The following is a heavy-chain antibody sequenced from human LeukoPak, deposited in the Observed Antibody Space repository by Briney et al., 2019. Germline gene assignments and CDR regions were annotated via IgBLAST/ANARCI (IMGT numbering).Heavy chain of an antibody. V-gene: IGHV3-23*01. Sequence: GGSLRLSCAASGFTFSSYAMSWVRQAPGKGLEWVSAISGNGGSTYYADSVKGRFTISRDNSKNTLYLQMNSLRAEDTAVYYCANGAALDYYDSSDRYDYWGQGTLVTVSS. CDR1: GFTFSSYA. J-gene: IGHJ4*02. D-gene: IGHD3-22*01. CDR3: ANGAALDYYDSSDRYDY. CDR2: ISGNGGST.